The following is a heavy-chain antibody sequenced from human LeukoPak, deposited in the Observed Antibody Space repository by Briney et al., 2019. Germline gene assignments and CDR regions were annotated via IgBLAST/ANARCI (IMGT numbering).Heavy chain of an antibody. CDR1: GFTFSSYA. J-gene: IGHJ4*02. CDR2: ISGSGAST. CDR3: AANLVGADPHFGH. Sequence: PGGSLRLSCAAPGFTFSSYAMTWVRQAPGKGLEWVSGISGSGASTYFADSVKGRFTISRDNSKNTLYLQMDSLRAEDTAVYYCAANLVGADPHFGHWGQGTLVTVSS. V-gene: IGHV3-23*01. D-gene: IGHD1-26*01.